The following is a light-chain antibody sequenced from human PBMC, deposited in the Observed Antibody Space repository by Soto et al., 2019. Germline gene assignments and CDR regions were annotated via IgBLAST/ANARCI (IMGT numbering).Light chain of an antibody. CDR3: QQYGTSPRT. CDR1: QSFISSY. CDR2: ATS. V-gene: IGKV3-20*01. J-gene: IGKJ1*01. Sequence: EIVLTQSPGTLSLSPGERATLSCRASQSFISSYLAWYQQKPGQAPRLLIYATSSRATGIPDRFSGSGSQTDFTLTISRLEPEDFAVYYCQQYGTSPRTFGQGTKVDIK.